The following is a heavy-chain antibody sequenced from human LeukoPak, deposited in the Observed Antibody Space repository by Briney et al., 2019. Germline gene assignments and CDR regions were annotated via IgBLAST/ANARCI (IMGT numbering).Heavy chain of an antibody. D-gene: IGHD6-6*01. CDR1: GYTSTSYY. J-gene: IGHJ6*03. CDR2: INPSGGST. Sequence: ASVKVSCKASGYTSTSYYMHWVRQAPGQGLEWMGIINPSGGSTSYAQKFQGRVTMTRDTSTSTVYMELSSLRSEDTAVYYCARDGSSSSYYYYYYMDVWGKGTTVTVSS. CDR3: ARDGSSSSYYYYYYMDV. V-gene: IGHV1-46*01.